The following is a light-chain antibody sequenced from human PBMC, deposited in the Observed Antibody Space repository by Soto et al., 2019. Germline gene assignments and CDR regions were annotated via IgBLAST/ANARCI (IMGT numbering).Light chain of an antibody. CDR3: VQTIRWPWT. Sequence: DVVMTQSPLSLPVTLGQPASISCRSSQSLVHSDGNTYLNWFQQRPGQSPRRLIYKVSNRDSGVPDRFSGSGSGTDFTLKISRVDAEDVGVYYCVQTIRWPWTFGQGTKVEIK. CDR2: KVS. CDR1: QSLVHSDGNTY. J-gene: IGKJ1*01. V-gene: IGKV2-30*02.